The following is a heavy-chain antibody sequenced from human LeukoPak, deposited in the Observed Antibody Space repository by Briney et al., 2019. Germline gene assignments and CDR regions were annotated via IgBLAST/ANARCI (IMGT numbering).Heavy chain of an antibody. CDR1: GGSISSYY. D-gene: IGHD1-26*01. J-gene: IGHJ5*02. CDR2: IYYSGST. CDR3: ARHPSASGSWFDP. Sequence: SETLSLTCTVSGGSISSYYWSWIRQSPGKGLEWIGYIYYSGSTNYNPSLKSRVTISVDTSKNQFSLKLSSVTAADTAVYYCARHPSASGSWFDPWGQGTLVTVSS. V-gene: IGHV4-59*08.